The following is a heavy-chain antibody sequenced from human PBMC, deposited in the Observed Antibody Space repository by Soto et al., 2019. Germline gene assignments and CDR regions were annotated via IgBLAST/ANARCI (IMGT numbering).Heavy chain of an antibody. CDR3: ARGGYGDY. CDR2: ISAHNGNT. Sequence: QVHLVQSGAEVKKPGASVKVSCKGSGYGFTTYGITWVRQAPGQGLEWMAWISAHNGNTNYAQKLQGRVTVTRNTSTSKAYMELRSLRSDDTAVYYWARGGYGDYWGQGALVTVSS. D-gene: IGHD1-1*01. CDR1: GYGFTTYG. V-gene: IGHV1-18*01. J-gene: IGHJ4*02.